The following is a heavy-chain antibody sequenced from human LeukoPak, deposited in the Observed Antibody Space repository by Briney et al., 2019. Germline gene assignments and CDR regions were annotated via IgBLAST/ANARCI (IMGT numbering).Heavy chain of an antibody. V-gene: IGHV1-18*01. J-gene: IGHJ4*02. Sequence: GASVKVSCKASGYTFTSYGISWVRQAPGQGLEWMGWISAYNGNTNYAQKFQGRVTMTRDTSISTAYMELSRLRSDDTAVYYCARDQNVVVPAAIHFDYWGQGTLVTVSS. D-gene: IGHD2-2*01. CDR2: ISAYNGNT. CDR1: GYTFTSYG. CDR3: ARDQNVVVPAAIHFDY.